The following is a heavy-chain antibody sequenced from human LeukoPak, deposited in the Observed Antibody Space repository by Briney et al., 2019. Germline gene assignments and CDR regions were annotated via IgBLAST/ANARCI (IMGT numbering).Heavy chain of an antibody. Sequence: PSETLSLTCAVYGGSFSGYYWSWIRQPPGKGLEWIGEINHSGSTNYNPSLKSRVTISVDTSKNQFSLKLSSVTAADTAVYYCARARGGRGYSYGLFDHWGQGTLVTVSS. CDR3: ARARGGRGYSYGLFDH. D-gene: IGHD5-18*01. J-gene: IGHJ4*02. V-gene: IGHV4-34*01. CDR1: GGSFSGYY. CDR2: INHSGST.